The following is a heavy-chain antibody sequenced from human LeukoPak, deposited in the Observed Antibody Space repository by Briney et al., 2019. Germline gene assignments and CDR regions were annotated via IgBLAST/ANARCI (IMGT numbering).Heavy chain of an antibody. D-gene: IGHD3-22*01. J-gene: IGHJ4*02. CDR1: GFTFSSYG. CDR3: AKDGHSSAYYFDY. V-gene: IGHV3-33*06. CDR2: IWYDGSNK. Sequence: GGSLRLSCAASGFTFSSYGMHWVRQAPGKGLEWVAVIWYDGSNKYYADSVKGRFNMSRDNSKKKLYLQMNSLRAEDTAVYYCAKDGHSSAYYFDYWGQGTLVTVSS.